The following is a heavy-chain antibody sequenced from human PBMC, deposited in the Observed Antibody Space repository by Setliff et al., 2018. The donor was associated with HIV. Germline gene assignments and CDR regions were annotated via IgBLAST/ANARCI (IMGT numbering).Heavy chain of an antibody. J-gene: IGHJ5*01. V-gene: IGHV4-39*07. CDR3: ARGGAVSADFDS. CDR2: IYYDGRT. D-gene: IGHD3-16*01. Sequence: SETLSLTCTVSGGSIRTGAYYWGWIRQPPGKGLEWLGSIYYDGRTFYKPSLKSRLTISVDTSKNQFSLSLNSVTAADTAVYFCARGGAVSADFDSWGQGTLVTV. CDR1: GGSIRTGAYY.